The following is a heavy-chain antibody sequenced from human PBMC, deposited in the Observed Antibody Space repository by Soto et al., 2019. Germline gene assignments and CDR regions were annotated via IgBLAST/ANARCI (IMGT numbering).Heavy chain of an antibody. CDR3: HYSSGWNDY. V-gene: IGHV5-10-1*01. CDR1: GYSFTSYW. CDR2: IDPSDSYT. Sequence: PXASLKISCKGCGYSFTSYWISWVRQMPGKGLEWMGRIDPSDSYTNYSPSFQGHVTISADKSISTAYLQRSSLKASDTAMYYCHYSSGWNDYWGQGTLVTASS. D-gene: IGHD6-19*01. J-gene: IGHJ4*02.